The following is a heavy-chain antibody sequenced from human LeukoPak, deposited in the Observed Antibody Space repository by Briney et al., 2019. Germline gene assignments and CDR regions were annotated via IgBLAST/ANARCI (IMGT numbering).Heavy chain of an antibody. V-gene: IGHV3-7*01. CDR3: ARPKDDYGHFDY. D-gene: IGHD4-17*01. J-gene: IGHJ4*02. Sequence: PGGSLRLSCVVSGFTFSTYWMSWVRQAPGKGLECVATIKQDGSVKNYGDSVQGRFTISRDNAKNSLYLQMNSLRAEDTAVYYCARPKDDYGHFDYWGQGTLVTVSS. CDR2: IKQDGSVK. CDR1: GFTFSTYW.